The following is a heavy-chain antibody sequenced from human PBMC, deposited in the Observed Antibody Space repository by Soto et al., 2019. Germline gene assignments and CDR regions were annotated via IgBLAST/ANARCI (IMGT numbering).Heavy chain of an antibody. Sequence: WETLSLTCAFHVGSFRGYYWSWIRHPPGKGLEWIGEINHSGGTNYNPSLKSRVSISVDASKNQFSLQLTSVTAADTAVYYCARLWSSNEGSSWGQGTLVIVSS. D-gene: IGHD3-10*01. CDR2: INHSGGT. V-gene: IGHV4-34*01. CDR1: VGSFRGYY. CDR3: ARLWSSNEGSS. J-gene: IGHJ4*02.